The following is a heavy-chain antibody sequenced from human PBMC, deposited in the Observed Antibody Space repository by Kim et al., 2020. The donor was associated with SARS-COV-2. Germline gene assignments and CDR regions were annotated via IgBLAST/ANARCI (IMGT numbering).Heavy chain of an antibody. J-gene: IGHJ6*02. V-gene: IGHV3-30*18. CDR1: GFTFSSYG. CDR3: AKDVYGGNLANLYYYYGMEV. D-gene: IGHD4-17*01. CDR2: ISYDGSNK. Sequence: GGSLRLSCAASGFTFSSYGMHWVRQAPGKGLEWVAVISYDGSNKYYADSVKGRFTISRDNSKNTLYLQMNSLRAEDTAVYYCAKDVYGGNLANLYYYYGMEVWGQGTTVTVSS.